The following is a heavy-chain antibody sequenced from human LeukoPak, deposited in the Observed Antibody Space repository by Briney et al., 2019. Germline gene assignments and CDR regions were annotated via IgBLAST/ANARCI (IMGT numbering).Heavy chain of an antibody. CDR1: GFTFSSYS. J-gene: IGHJ4*02. CDR2: ISGSYGST. Sequence: GGSLRLSCAXSGFTFSSYSMNWVRQAPGKGLEWVSTISGSYGSTYYADSVKGRFTISRDSSKNTLYLQMDSLRAEDTAVYYCAEGPMTTVTTGNFDYWGQGILVTVSS. D-gene: IGHD4-17*01. V-gene: IGHV3-23*01. CDR3: AEGPMTTVTTGNFDY.